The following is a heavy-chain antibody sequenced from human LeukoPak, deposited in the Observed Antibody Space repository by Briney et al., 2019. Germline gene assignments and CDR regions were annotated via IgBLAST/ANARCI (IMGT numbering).Heavy chain of an antibody. V-gene: IGHV1-46*01. CDR1: GYTFTSYY. CDR3: ARHPSPQLHHFDY. Sequence: ASVKVSCKASGYTFTSYYMHWVRQAPGQGLEWMGIINPSGGSTSYEQRFQGRLTMTRDTSTNTVYMELSSLRSEDTAVYYCARHPSPQLHHFDYWGQGTLVTVSS. J-gene: IGHJ4*02. CDR2: INPSGGST. D-gene: IGHD2-2*01.